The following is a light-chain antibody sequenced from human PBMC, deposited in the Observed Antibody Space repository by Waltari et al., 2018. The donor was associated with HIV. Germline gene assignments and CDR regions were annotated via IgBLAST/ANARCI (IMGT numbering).Light chain of an antibody. V-gene: IGLV1-51*01. CDR3: GTWDGSLNVWV. J-gene: IGLJ3*02. Sequence: QSVLTQPPSVSAASGQKVTISCSGSSSTIGNNFVSWYQQLPGIAPKLLIYDNTKRPSGNPDRFSGSKSGTSATLAITGLQTGDEADYYGGTWDGSLNVWVFGGGTKVTV. CDR1: SSTIGNNF. CDR2: DNT.